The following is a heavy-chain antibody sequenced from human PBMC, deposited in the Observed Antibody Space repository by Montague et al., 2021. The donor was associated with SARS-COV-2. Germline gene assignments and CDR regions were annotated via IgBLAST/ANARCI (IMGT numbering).Heavy chain of an antibody. Sequence: SETLSLTCIVSGESIDRDTYYWGWIRQSPGKGLEWIGSLSSSGSTYYNPSLRSRVTISMDTSKNHFSLKVISVTATDTVVYFCARPVSVSGWFYFDDWGQGTLVTVSS. CDR1: GESIDRDTYY. J-gene: IGHJ4*02. V-gene: IGHV4-39*02. CDR2: LSSSGST. CDR3: ARPVSVSGWFYFDD. D-gene: IGHD6-19*01.